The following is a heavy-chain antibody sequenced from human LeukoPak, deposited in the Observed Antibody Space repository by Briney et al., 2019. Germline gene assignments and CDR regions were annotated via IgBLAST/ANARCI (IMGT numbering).Heavy chain of an antibody. CDR2: INWNGGST. V-gene: IGHV3-20*01. CDR1: GFTFDDYG. Sequence: PGGSLRLSCAASGFTFDDYGMSWVRQAPGKGLEWVSGINWNGGSTGYADSVKGRFTISRDNAKNSLYLQMNSLRAEDTALYHCARDRSYGYSDAFDIWGQGTMVTVSS. D-gene: IGHD5-18*01. J-gene: IGHJ3*02. CDR3: ARDRSYGYSDAFDI.